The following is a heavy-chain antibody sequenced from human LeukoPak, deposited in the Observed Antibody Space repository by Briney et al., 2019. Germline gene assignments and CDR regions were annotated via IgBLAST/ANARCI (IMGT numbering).Heavy chain of an antibody. CDR3: AKARRLPPYYFDY. CDR1: GFTFSSYA. J-gene: IGHJ4*02. Sequence: PGGSLRLSCAASGFTFSSYAMSWVRQAPGKGLEWVSAINSRGGSTYYADSVKGRFTISRDNSKNTLYMQMNSLRGEDTGIYYCAKARRLPPYYFDYWGQGTLVTVSS. V-gene: IGHV3-23*01. D-gene: IGHD6-6*01. CDR2: INSRGGST.